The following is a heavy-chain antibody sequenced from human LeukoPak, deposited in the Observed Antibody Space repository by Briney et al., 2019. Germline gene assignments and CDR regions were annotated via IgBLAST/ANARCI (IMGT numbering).Heavy chain of an antibody. V-gene: IGHV3-23*01. CDR2: ISGSGGYT. CDR3: AKEAAGTPHYGMDV. CDR1: GFTFSSYA. J-gene: IGHJ6*02. Sequence: GGSLRLSCAASGFTFSSYAMSWVRQAPGKGLEWVSSISGSGGYTYYADSVKGRFTISRDNSKNTLYLQMNSLRAEDTAVFYCAKEAAGTPHYGMDVWGQGTTVTVSS. D-gene: IGHD2-15*01.